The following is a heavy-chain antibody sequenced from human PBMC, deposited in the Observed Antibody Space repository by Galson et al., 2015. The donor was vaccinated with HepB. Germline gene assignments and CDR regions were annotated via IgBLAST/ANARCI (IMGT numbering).Heavy chain of an antibody. J-gene: IGHJ4*02. CDR3: ARTFLSGSYYAPAYYFDY. D-gene: IGHD1-26*01. CDR1: GYTFTSYY. Sequence: SVKVSCKASGYTFTSYYMHWVRQAPGQGLEWMGIINPSGGSTSYAQKFQGRVTMTRDTSTSTVYMELSSLRSEDTAVYYCARTFLSGSYYAPAYYFDYWGQGTLVTVSS. CDR2: INPSGGST. V-gene: IGHV1-46*03.